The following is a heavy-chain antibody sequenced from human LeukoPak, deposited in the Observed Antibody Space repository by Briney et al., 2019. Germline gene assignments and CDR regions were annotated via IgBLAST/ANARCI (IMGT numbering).Heavy chain of an antibody. Sequence: GGSLRLSCAASGFTFSGSAIHWVRQASGKGLEWVGRIRNKANSYATAYIASVKGRFTISRDDSKNTAYLQMSSLKTEDTAVYYCTRWDCTTTGCYPFDYWGQGTLVTVSS. CDR3: TRWDCTTTGCYPFDY. J-gene: IGHJ4*02. CDR1: GFTFSGSA. V-gene: IGHV3-73*01. D-gene: IGHD2-2*01. CDR2: IRNKANSYAT.